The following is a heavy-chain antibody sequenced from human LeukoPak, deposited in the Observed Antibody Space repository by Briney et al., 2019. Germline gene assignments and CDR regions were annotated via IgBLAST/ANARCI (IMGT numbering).Heavy chain of an antibody. CDR2: ISAYNGNT. J-gene: IGHJ4*02. V-gene: IGHV1-18*04. Sequence: GASVKVSCRASGYTLTTYHISWVRQDPGQGLEWMGWISAYNGNTNYAQKLQGRVTLTMDTSTSTAYMELRSLRSDDTALYYCASGPGAYFDYWGLGTLVTVSS. CDR1: GYTLTTYH. D-gene: IGHD2-8*02. CDR3: ASGPGAYFDY.